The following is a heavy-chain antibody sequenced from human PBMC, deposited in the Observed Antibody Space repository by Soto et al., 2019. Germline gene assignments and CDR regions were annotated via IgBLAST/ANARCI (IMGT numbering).Heavy chain of an antibody. CDR2: INHSGST. D-gene: IGHD6-19*01. Sequence: QVQLQQWGAGLLKPSETLSLTCAVYGGSFSPYFWSWIRQPPGKGLEWIGEINHSGSTTYNPSLTLRATLSVDTSKNQVSLKLTSVTAADTAVYYCARLASGWQYYYFDFWGRGTPVTVSS. J-gene: IGHJ2*01. V-gene: IGHV4-34*01. CDR1: GGSFSPYF. CDR3: ARLASGWQYYYFDF.